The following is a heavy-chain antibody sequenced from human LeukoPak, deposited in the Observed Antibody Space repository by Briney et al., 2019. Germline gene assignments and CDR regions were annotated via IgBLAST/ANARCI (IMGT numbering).Heavy chain of an antibody. D-gene: IGHD6-6*01. V-gene: IGHV1-8*01. CDR1: GYTFTSYG. CDR3: ARSSSSNYYYGMDV. CDR2: MNPNSGNT. J-gene: IGHJ6*02. Sequence: AASVKVSCKASGYTFTSYGINWVRQATGQGLEWMGWMNPNSGNTGYAQKFQGRVTMTRNTSISTAYMELSSLRSEDTAVYYCARSSSSNYYYGMDVWGQGATVTVSS.